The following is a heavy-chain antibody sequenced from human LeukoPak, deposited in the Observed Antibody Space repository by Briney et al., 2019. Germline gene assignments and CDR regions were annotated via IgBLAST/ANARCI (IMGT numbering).Heavy chain of an antibody. D-gene: IGHD3-16*01. Sequence: EASVKVSCKASGYTFTGYYIHWVRQAPGLGLEWMGWINPNSGGTNYVQRFQGRVTMTRDTSTSTVYMELSSLRSEDTAVYYCARRRGLDAFDIWGQGTMVTVSS. CDR1: GYTFTGYY. CDR2: INPNSGGT. J-gene: IGHJ3*02. V-gene: IGHV1-2*02. CDR3: ARRRGLDAFDI.